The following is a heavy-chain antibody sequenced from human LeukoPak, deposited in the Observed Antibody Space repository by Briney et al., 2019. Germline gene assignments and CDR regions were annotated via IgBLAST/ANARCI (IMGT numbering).Heavy chain of an antibody. Sequence: PSETLSLTCTVSGGSISSYYWSWIRQPPGKGLEWIGYIYYSGSTNYNPSLKSRVTISVDTSKNQFSLKLSSVTAADTAVYYCAREEVAAITMVRGVIGFPHAFDIWGQGTMVTVSS. J-gene: IGHJ3*02. CDR3: AREEVAAITMVRGVIGFPHAFDI. V-gene: IGHV4-59*01. CDR2: IYYSGST. CDR1: GGSISSYY. D-gene: IGHD3-10*01.